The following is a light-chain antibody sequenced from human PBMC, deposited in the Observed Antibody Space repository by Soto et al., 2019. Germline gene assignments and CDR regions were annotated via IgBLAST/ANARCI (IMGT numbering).Light chain of an antibody. CDR3: QQYNSYSSWT. CDR1: QSVSRW. V-gene: IGKV1-5*01. Sequence: IQLTQSPSSLSASVGDRFTITCRASQSVSRWLGWYQQRPGKAPKLLIYDASTLERGVPSRFSGSGSGTEFTLTISSLQADDFATYYCQQYNSYSSWTFGQGTKVDI. J-gene: IGKJ1*01. CDR2: DAS.